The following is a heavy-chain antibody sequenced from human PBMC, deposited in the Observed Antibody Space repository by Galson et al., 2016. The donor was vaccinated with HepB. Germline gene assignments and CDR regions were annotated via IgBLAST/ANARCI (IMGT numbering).Heavy chain of an antibody. D-gene: IGHD6-13*01. CDR3: ARHKVSATEGGFDA. Sequence: SEILSLTCSISGGSLTTYYLNWIRQPPGKGLEWIGNVSDSGSTTYNPSLESRVPISIDTSKKQFSLKLTSVTAAETAGYYVARHKVSATEGGFDAWGQGTLVTVSS. V-gene: IGHV4-59*01. CDR1: GGSLTTYY. CDR2: VSDSGST. J-gene: IGHJ5*02.